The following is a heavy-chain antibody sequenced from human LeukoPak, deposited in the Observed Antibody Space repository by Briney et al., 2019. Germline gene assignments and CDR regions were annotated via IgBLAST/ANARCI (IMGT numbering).Heavy chain of an antibody. J-gene: IGHJ3*02. CDR1: GHTFTSYA. CDR3: ARSPSYSSSSANAFDI. D-gene: IGHD6-6*01. Sequence: ASVKVSCKASGHTFTSYAMHWVRQAPGQRLEWMGWINAGNGNTKYSQEFQGRVTITRDTSASTAYMELSSLRSEDMAVYYCARSPSYSSSSANAFDIWGQGTMVTVSS. V-gene: IGHV1-3*03. CDR2: INAGNGNT.